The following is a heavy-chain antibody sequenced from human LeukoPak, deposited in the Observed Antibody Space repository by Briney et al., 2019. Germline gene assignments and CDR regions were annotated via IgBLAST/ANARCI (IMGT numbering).Heavy chain of an antibody. CDR3: ASPFFTVGTDY. Sequence: GGSLRLSCAASGFTFSSYAMHWVRQAPGKGLEWVAVISYDGSNKYYADSVKSRFTISRDNSKNTLYLQMNSLRAEDTAVYYCASPFFTVGTDYWGQGTLVTVSS. D-gene: IGHD4-23*01. CDR2: ISYDGSNK. J-gene: IGHJ4*02. V-gene: IGHV3-30*04. CDR1: GFTFSSYA.